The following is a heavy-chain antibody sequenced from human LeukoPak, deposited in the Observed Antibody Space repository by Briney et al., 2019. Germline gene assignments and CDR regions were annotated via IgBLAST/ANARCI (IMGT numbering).Heavy chain of an antibody. Sequence: GGALRLSCAASGVTFIDFDMSWVRQAPGKGLEWGSAINGGGDRTYYAVSVKGRFTISRDNSKNTLYLQMNSLRAEDAAVYYCARHWVWGQGTLVTVSS. V-gene: IGHV3-23*01. CDR1: GVTFIDFD. CDR2: INGGGDRT. D-gene: IGHD3-16*01. CDR3: ARHWV. J-gene: IGHJ4*02.